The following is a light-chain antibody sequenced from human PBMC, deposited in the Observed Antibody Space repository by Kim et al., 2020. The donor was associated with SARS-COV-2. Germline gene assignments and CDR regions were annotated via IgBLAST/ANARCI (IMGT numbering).Light chain of an antibody. Sequence: ASEGDRVTITCRASQSLGNWLAWYQQKPGKTPNLLDYDASSLESGVPSRFSGSGSATEFTLTISSLQPDDFATYYCQQYNDYPLTFGGGTKVDIK. CDR3: QQYNDYPLT. CDR2: DAS. V-gene: IGKV1-5*01. CDR1: QSLGNW. J-gene: IGKJ4*01.